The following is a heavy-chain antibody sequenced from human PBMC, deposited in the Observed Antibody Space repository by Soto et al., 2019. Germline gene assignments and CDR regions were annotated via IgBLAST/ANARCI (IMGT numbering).Heavy chain of an antibody. CDR1: GFTFDTYA. J-gene: IGHJ4*02. Sequence: QVQLVESGGGVVQSGRSLRLSCAASGFTFDTYAMHWVRQAPGKGLEWVAVISYDGSNQFYAGSVKGRFTVSRDNSKNTLYLQMTSLRNDDTAVYYCTRGLLTDYFDYWGQGALVTVSS. CDR3: TRGLLTDYFDY. V-gene: IGHV3-30-3*01. CDR2: ISYDGSNQ.